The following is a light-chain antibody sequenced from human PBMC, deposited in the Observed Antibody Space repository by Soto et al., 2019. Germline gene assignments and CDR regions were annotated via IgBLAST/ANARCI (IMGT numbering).Light chain of an antibody. Sequence: DIQMTQSPPSLSASVGDRVTITCRASQGISNYLAWYQQKPGELPKLVIYAASILQTGVPSRFSGSGSGTDFSLTISSLQTEDVATYFCQKYNSPPRTFGQGTKVELK. J-gene: IGKJ1*01. CDR3: QKYNSPPRT. V-gene: IGKV1-27*01. CDR1: QGISNY. CDR2: AAS.